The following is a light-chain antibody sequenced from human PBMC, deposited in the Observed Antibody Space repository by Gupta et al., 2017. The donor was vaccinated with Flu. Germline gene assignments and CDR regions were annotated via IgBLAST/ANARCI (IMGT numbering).Light chain of an antibody. Sequence: DIQMTQSPSTLSASVGDRVTITCRASQSVNGWLAWYQQKPGKAPKLLIYKASTLESGVPSRFSGSGSGTEFTLTITSLQPDDYATYYCQHYYNYPWTFGQGTKVDIK. CDR3: QHYYNYPWT. CDR1: QSVNGW. CDR2: KAS. V-gene: IGKV1-5*03. J-gene: IGKJ1*01.